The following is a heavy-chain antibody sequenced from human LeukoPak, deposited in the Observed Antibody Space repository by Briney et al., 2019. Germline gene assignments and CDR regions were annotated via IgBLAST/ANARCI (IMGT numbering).Heavy chain of an antibody. CDR2: IYHSGST. Sequence: PSETLSLTCTVSGGSISSGGYYWSWIRQPPGKGLEWIGYIYHSGSTYYNPSLKSRVTISVDRSKNQFSLKLSSVTAADTAVYYCGAGDSYYFDYWGQGTLVTASS. D-gene: IGHD4-17*01. V-gene: IGHV4-30-2*01. J-gene: IGHJ4*02. CDR1: GGSISSGGYY. CDR3: GAGDSYYFDY.